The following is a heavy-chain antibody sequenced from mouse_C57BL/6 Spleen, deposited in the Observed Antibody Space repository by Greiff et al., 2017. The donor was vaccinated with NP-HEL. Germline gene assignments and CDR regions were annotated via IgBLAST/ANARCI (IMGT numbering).Heavy chain of an antibody. CDR1: GYTFTNYW. V-gene: IGHV1-63*01. CDR3: ARSTTVVYFDY. D-gene: IGHD1-1*01. J-gene: IGHJ2*01. Sequence: QVQLQQSGAELVRPGTSVKMSCKASGYTFTNYWIGWAKQRPGHGLEWIGDIYPGGGYTNYNEKFKGKATLTADKSSSTASMQFSSLTSEDSAIYYCARSTTVVYFDYWGQGTTLTVSS. CDR2: IYPGGGYT.